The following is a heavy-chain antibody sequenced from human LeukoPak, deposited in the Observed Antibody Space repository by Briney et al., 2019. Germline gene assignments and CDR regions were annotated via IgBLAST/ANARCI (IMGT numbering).Heavy chain of an antibody. D-gene: IGHD3-22*01. CDR2: ISSSGSTI. CDR3: ARVLHKRNYDSSDYYGS. V-gene: IGHV3-48*01. CDR1: GFTFSNAW. J-gene: IGHJ5*02. Sequence: GGSLRLSCAASGFTFSNAWMSWVRQAPGKGLKWVSYISSSGSTIYYADSVKGRFTISRDNAKNSLYLQLNSLRAEDTAVYYCARVLHKRNYDSSDYYGSWGQGTLVTVSS.